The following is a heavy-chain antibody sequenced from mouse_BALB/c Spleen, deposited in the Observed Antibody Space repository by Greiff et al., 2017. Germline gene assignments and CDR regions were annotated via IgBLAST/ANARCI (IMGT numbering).Heavy chain of an antibody. Sequence: DVKLVESGGGLVQPGGSRKLSCAASGFTFSSFGMHWVRQAPEKGLEWVAYISSGSSTIYYADTVKGRFTISRDNPRNTLFLQMTSLRSEDTAMYYCARGYDGYDYAMDYWGQGTSVTVSS. V-gene: IGHV5-17*02. D-gene: IGHD1-2*01. CDR3: ARGYDGYDYAMDY. CDR1: GFTFSSFG. CDR2: ISSGSSTI. J-gene: IGHJ4*01.